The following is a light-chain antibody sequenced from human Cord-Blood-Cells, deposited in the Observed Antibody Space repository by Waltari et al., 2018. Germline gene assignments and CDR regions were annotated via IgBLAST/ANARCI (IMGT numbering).Light chain of an antibody. V-gene: IGKV3-20*01. J-gene: IGKJ3*01. CDR2: GAS. Sequence: EIGLTQSPGPLSLSPGERATLSCRASQSVSSSYLAWYQQKPGQAPRLLIDGASSRATGIPDRFSGSGSGTDFTLTISRLEPEDFAVYYCQQYGSSPLTFGPGTKVDIK. CDR1: QSVSSSY. CDR3: QQYGSSPLT.